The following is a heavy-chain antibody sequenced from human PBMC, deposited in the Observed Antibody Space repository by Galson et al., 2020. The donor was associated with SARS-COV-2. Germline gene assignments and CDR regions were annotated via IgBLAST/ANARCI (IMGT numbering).Heavy chain of an antibody. CDR2: IYYTGST. J-gene: IGHJ4*01. CDR3: ARIRYGGYFQFDY. V-gene: IGHV4-59*01. Sequence: SETLSLTCTVSDGSITSYYWSWIRQPPGKGLEWIGNIYYTGSTNYNPSLKSRVTISVDTSKNQFSLKLSSVTAADTAVYYCARIRYGGYFQFDYWGQGNLVTVSS. CDR1: DGSITSYY. D-gene: IGHD5-12*01.